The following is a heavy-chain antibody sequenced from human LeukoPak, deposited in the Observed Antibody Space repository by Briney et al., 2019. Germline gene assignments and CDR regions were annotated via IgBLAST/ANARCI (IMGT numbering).Heavy chain of an antibody. J-gene: IGHJ4*02. V-gene: IGHV3-23*01. CDR3: AKGIARMVRGVDY. CDR2: ISGSGGST. D-gene: IGHD3-10*01. Sequence: GGSRRLSCAASGFTFSSYGMSWVRQAPGKGLEWVSAISGSGGSTYYADSVKGRFTISRDNSKNTLYLQMNSLRAEDTAVYYCAKGIARMVRGVDYWGQGTLVTVSS. CDR1: GFTFSSYG.